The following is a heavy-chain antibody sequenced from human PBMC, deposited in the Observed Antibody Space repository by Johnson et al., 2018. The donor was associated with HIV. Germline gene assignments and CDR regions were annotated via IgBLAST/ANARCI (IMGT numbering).Heavy chain of an antibody. CDR3: ARARAFDI. Sequence: VQLVESGGGLVQPGRSLRLSCAASGFTFDDYAMHWVRQAPGKGLEWVSGISWNSGSIGYADSVKGRLTISRDNAKNSLYLQMNSLRAEDTALYYCARARAFDIWGQGTMVTVSS. V-gene: IGHV3-9*01. CDR2: ISWNSGSI. CDR1: GFTFDDYA. J-gene: IGHJ3*02.